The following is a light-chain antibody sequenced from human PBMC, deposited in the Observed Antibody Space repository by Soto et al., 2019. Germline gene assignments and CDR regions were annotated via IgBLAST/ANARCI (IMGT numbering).Light chain of an antibody. J-gene: IGLJ2*01. CDR3: SSYTSSSTVV. CDR1: SSDFGGYNY. V-gene: IGLV2-14*01. CDR2: DVS. Sequence: QSALTQPASVSGSPGQSITISCTGTSSDFGGYNYVSWYQQHPGKAPKLMIYDVSNRTSGVSNRFSGSKSGNTASLTISGLQADDEADYYRSSYTSSSTVVFGGRTKVTVL.